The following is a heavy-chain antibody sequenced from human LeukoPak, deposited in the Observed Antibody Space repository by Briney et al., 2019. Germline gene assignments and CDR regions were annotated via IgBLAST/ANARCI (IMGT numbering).Heavy chain of an antibody. D-gene: IGHD1-1*01. CDR3: VRSGYNWGFDY. CDR1: GYTFTACH. V-gene: IGHV1-2*02. J-gene: IGHJ4*02. CDR2: ISPNSGDT. Sequence: ASVKVSCKASGYTFTACHMHWVRQAPGQGLEWMGWISPNSGDTGFAQKFQGGVTMTRDTSISTAYLELSRLRSDDTAVYYCVRSGYNWGFDYWGQGTLVTVSS.